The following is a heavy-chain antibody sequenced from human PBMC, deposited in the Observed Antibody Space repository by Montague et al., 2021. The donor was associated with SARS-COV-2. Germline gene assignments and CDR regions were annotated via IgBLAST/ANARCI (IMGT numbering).Heavy chain of an antibody. CDR2: ISGSGST. D-gene: IGHD2-15*01. Sequence: SETLSLTCTVSGGSISSFYWSWFRQPPGKGLEWIGYISGSGSTNYNHYLTRRVTMSVDTSKNQISLKVNSVTAADTAVYYCARHYSATLPAVYWGQGTLVTVSS. V-gene: IGHV4-59*08. CDR3: ARHYSATLPAVY. CDR1: GGSISSFY. J-gene: IGHJ4*02.